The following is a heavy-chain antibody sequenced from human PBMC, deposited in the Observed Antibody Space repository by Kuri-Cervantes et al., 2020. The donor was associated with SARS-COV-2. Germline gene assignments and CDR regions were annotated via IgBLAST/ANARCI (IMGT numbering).Heavy chain of an antibody. V-gene: IGHV1-18*01. CDR2: ISTYSGNT. Sequence: ASAKLSCKDSVGTFSSYAIRWVRQAPGKGLEWMGWISTYSGNTNYAQRLQGRVTMTTDTSTSTAYMELRSLRSDDTAVFYCAKNWGASGWYPFDCWGQGTLATVSS. CDR1: VGTFSSYA. J-gene: IGHJ4*02. CDR3: AKNWGASGWYPFDC. D-gene: IGHD6-19*01.